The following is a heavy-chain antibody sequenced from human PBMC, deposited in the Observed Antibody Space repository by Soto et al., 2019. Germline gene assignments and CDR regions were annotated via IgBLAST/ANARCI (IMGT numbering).Heavy chain of an antibody. CDR1: GGSISSGGYY. J-gene: IGHJ4*02. Sequence: SETLSLTCTVSGGSISSGGYYWSWIRQHPGKGLEWIGYIYYSGSTYYNPSLKSRVTISVDTSKNQFSLKLSSVTAADTAVYYCARVMAHYGDYEFDYWGQGTLVTVSS. V-gene: IGHV4-31*03. CDR3: ARVMAHYGDYEFDY. CDR2: IYYSGST. D-gene: IGHD4-17*01.